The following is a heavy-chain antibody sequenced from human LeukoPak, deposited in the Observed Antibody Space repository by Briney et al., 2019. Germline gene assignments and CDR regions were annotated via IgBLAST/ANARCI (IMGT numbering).Heavy chain of an antibody. Sequence: GGSLRLSCAASGLTFSSYAMSWVRQAPGKGLEWVSVIYSGGSTYYADSVKGRFTISRDNSKNTLYLQMNSLRAEDTAVYYCAREDYDNSGYYRNWGQGTLVTVSS. CDR3: AREDYDNSGYYRN. CDR2: IYSGGST. J-gene: IGHJ4*02. V-gene: IGHV3-53*01. D-gene: IGHD3-22*01. CDR1: GLTFSSYA.